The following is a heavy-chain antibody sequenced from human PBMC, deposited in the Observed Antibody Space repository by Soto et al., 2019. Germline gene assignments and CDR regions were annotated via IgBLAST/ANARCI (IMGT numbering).Heavy chain of an antibody. Sequence: SEPLSLTCTVSGGSVSSGSYYWSWIRHPPGKGLEWIGYIYYSGSTNYNPSLKSRVTISVDTSKNQFSLKLSSVTAADTAVYYCARDRGMVRGVIRFDPWGQGTLVTVSS. V-gene: IGHV4-61*01. CDR3: ARDRGMVRGVIRFDP. CDR1: GGSVSSGSYY. J-gene: IGHJ5*02. D-gene: IGHD3-10*01. CDR2: IYYSGST.